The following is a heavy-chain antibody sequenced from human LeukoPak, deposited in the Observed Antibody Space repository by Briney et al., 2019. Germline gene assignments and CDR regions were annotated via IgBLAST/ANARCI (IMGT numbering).Heavy chain of an antibody. J-gene: IGHJ4*02. CDR2: IYYSGSS. V-gene: IGHV4-39*07. CDR3: ARGKRWYSSSWYYFDY. Sequence: PSETLSLTCTVSGGSISNYYWGWIRQPPGKGLEWIGSIYYSGSSYYNPSLKSRVTISVDTSKNQFSLKLSSVTAADTAVYYCARGKRWYSSSWYYFDYWGQGTLVTVSS. CDR1: GGSISNYY. D-gene: IGHD6-13*01.